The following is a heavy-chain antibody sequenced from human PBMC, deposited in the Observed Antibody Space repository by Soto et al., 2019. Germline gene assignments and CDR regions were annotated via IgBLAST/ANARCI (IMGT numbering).Heavy chain of an antibody. D-gene: IGHD3-3*01. Sequence: SETLSLTCAFSGCSLNTYYWTWIRQPPGKGLEWIGYFYYSGLTNYNPSLKSRVTISLNTSKNQFSLKLTSVTAADTAVYFCARGNTHGYYYMDVWGRGTTVTVSS. CDR2: FYYSGLT. CDR3: ARGNTHGYYYMDV. CDR1: GCSLNTYY. J-gene: IGHJ6*03. V-gene: IGHV4-59*08.